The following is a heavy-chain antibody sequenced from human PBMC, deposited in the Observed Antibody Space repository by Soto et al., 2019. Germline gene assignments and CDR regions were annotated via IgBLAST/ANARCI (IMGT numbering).Heavy chain of an antibody. J-gene: IGHJ3*01. CDR1: GGSISSGGYY. Sequence: PSETLSLTCTVSGGSISSGGYYWSWIRQHPGKGLEWIGYIYYSGSTYYNPSLKSRVTISVDTSKNQFSLKLSSVTAADTAVYYCARETFSGGSCYQRGDAFDVWGQGTMVTVS. V-gene: IGHV4-31*03. CDR3: ARETFSGGSCYQRGDAFDV. D-gene: IGHD2-15*01. CDR2: IYYSGST.